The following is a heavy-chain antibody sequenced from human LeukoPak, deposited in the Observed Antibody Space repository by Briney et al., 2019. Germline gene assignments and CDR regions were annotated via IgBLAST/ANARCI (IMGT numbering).Heavy chain of an antibody. Sequence: GGSLRLSCAASGFTFSSYSMNWVRQAPGKGLEWVSYISSSSSTIYCADSVKGRFTISRENDKNSLYLNKNSVSAEDTAVYHCAKDGEHVVVVTAAGIDYWGQGTLCTVS. CDR1: GFTFSSYS. J-gene: IGHJ4*02. D-gene: IGHD2-21*02. CDR2: ISSSSSTI. CDR3: AKDGEHVVVVTAAGIDY. V-gene: IGHV3-48*04.